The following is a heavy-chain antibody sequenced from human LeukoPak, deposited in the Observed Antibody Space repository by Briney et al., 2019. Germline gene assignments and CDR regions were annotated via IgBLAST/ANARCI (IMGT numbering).Heavy chain of an antibody. CDR3: ARSQDGSGSYFYYFYIDV. CDR1: GGSISSYY. D-gene: IGHD3-10*01. CDR2: FYRGGST. J-gene: IGHJ6*03. Sequence: ETLSLTCTVSGGSISSYYWSWVRQAPGKGLEWVSIFYRGGSTYYADSVKGRFTVSRDNSKNILYLQMNSLRAEDTAVYYCARSQDGSGSYFYYFYIDVWGKGTTV. V-gene: IGHV3-66*01.